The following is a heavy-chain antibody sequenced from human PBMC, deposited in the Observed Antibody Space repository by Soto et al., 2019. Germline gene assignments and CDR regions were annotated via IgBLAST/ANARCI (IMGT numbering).Heavy chain of an antibody. CDR1: GGTFNSHA. V-gene: IGHV1-69*06. J-gene: IGHJ4*02. CDR2: FIPVLGTA. CDR3: ARGAFGGGYYANFDH. Sequence: QVQLVQSGAEVKKPGSSVTVSCKASGGTFNSHAVNWVRRAPGQGLEWMGGFIPVLGTANYARKFQGRLTITADRSKTTAYMELTSLVSEDTAVYYCARGAFGGGYYANFDHWGQGTLVTVSS. D-gene: IGHD3-3*01.